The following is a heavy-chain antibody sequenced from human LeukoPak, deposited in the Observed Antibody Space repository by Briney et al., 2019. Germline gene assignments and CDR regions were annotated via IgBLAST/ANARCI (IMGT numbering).Heavy chain of an antibody. CDR3: ARDPKEGSYDY. Sequence: SVKVSCRASGGTFSSYAISWVRQAPGQGLEWMGGIIPIFGTADYAQKFQGRVTITADESTSTAYMELSSLRSEDTAVYYCARDPKEGSYDYWGQGTLVTVSS. J-gene: IGHJ4*02. CDR2: IIPIFGTA. V-gene: IGHV1-69*01. CDR1: GGTFSSYA. D-gene: IGHD5-18*01.